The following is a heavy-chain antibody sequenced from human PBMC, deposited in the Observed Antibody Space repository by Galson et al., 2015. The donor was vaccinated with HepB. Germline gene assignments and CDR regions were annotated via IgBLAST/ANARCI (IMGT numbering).Heavy chain of an antibody. Sequence: SLRLSCAASGFTFDDFAMHWVRQAPGKGLQWVSSISWNSDSIGYADSVQGRFTISRDNAKDSLYLQMNSLRKGDTAFYYCAKLAPIGFPGDSESEAFDYWGQGTLVTVSS. J-gene: IGHJ4*02. CDR1: GFTFDDFA. V-gene: IGHV3-9*01. CDR2: ISWNSDSI. CDR3: AKLAPIGFPGDSESEAFDY. D-gene: IGHD2-21*02.